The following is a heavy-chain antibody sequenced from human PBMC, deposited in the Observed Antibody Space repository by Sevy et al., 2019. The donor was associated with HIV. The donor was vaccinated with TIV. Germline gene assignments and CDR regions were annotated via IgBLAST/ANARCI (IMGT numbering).Heavy chain of an antibody. J-gene: IGHJ6*02. CDR3: ARNLGHLTGV. D-gene: IGHD3-16*01. CDR2: IYSGGST. Sequence: GGSLRLSCAASGFTVSSTYMSWVRQAPGKGLEWVSVIYSGGSTSYADSAKGRFTISRDNSKNTLYFQMNSLRVEDTAVYYCARNLGHLTGVWGQGTTVTVSS. V-gene: IGHV3-53*01. CDR1: GFTVSSTY.